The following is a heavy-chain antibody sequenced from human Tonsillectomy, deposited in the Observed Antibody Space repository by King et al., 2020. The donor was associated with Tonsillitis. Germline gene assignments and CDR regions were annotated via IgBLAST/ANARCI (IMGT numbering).Heavy chain of an antibody. CDR2: IFSSDRK. CDR1: GFSLSNTPMG. CDR3: ARIEELNFHVRPFDY. J-gene: IGHJ4*02. D-gene: IGHD3-10*02. Sequence: VTLKESGPVLVKPTETLTLTCTVSGFSLSNTPMGVSWIRQPPGKALEWLANIFSSDRKSYSPSLKTRLAISKDTSKSQVVLNMTNMDPVDTATYYCARIEELNFHVRPFDYWGQGILVTVSS. V-gene: IGHV2-26*01.